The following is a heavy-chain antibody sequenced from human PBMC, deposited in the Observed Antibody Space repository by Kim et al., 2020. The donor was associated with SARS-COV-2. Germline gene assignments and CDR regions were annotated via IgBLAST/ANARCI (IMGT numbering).Heavy chain of an antibody. V-gene: IGHV5-51*01. J-gene: IGHJ6*02. CDR1: GYTFAKYW. CDR3: ASAVVGTFYYGMDV. CDR2: IYPGDSDT. Sequence: GESLKISCEGSGYTFAKYWVAWVRQMPGKGLEWMGIIYPGDSDTRYSRSFQGQVTMSVDKSLNTAYLQWNSLKTSDTGMYFCASAVVGTFYYGMDVWGQGTTVIVTS. D-gene: IGHD6-19*01.